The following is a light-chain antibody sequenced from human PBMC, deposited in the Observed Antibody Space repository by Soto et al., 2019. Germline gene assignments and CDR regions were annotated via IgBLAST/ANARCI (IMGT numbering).Light chain of an antibody. J-gene: IGKJ1*01. Sequence: DIQMTQSPSTLSGSVGARVTITCRASQTISSWLAWYQQKPGKAPKLLIYKASTLKSGVPSRFSGSGSGTEFTLTISSLQPDDFATYYCQHYNSYSESFGQGPKVEL. CDR2: KAS. CDR3: QHYNSYSES. CDR1: QTISSW. V-gene: IGKV1-5*03.